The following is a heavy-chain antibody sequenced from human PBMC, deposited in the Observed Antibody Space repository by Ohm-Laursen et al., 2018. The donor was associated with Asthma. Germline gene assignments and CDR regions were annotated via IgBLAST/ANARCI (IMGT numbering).Heavy chain of an antibody. CDR3: ARAYCSSTSCYLSY. CDR2: IKQDGSEK. CDR1: GFTFSSYG. Sequence: SLRLSCAASGFTFSSYGMHWVRQAPGKGLEWVANIKQDGSEKYYVDSVKGRFTISRDNAKNSLYLQMNSLRAEDTAVYYCARAYCSSTSCYLSYWGQGTLVTVSS. J-gene: IGHJ4*02. V-gene: IGHV3-7*01. D-gene: IGHD2-2*01.